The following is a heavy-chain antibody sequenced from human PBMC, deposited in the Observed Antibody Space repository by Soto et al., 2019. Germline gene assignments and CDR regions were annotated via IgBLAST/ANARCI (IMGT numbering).Heavy chain of an antibody. Sequence: PGGSLRLSCAASGFTFSSYVMHWVRQAPGKGLEWIGEINHSGSTNYNPSLKSRVTISVDTSKNQFSLKLSSVTAADTAVYYCARGQLDTVNWFDPWGQGNLVTVSS. J-gene: IGHJ5*02. D-gene: IGHD1-1*01. CDR1: GFTFSSYV. V-gene: IGHV4-34*01. CDR3: ARGQLDTVNWFDP. CDR2: INHSGST.